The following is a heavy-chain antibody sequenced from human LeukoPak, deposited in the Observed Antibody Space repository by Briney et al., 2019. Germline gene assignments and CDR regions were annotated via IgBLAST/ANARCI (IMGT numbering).Heavy chain of an antibody. CDR3: ATHGVVVVITTSSVRTSLPFDY. D-gene: IGHD3-22*01. CDR2: ISSSGSTI. CDR1: GFTFSDYY. V-gene: IGHV3-11*01. Sequence: GGSLRLFCAASGFTFSDYYMSWIRQAPGKGPEWVSYISSSGSTIYYADSVKGRFTISRDNSKNTLYLQMNSLRAEDTAVYYCATHGVVVVITTSSVRTSLPFDYWGQGTLVTVSS. J-gene: IGHJ4*02.